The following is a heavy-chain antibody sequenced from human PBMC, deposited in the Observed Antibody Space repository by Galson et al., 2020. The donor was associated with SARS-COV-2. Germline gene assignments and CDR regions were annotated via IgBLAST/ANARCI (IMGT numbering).Heavy chain of an antibody. CDR2: IKEDGSEK. D-gene: IGHD3-3*01. CDR1: GFTFNSYW. V-gene: IGHV3-7*04. Sequence: QLGESLKISCAASGFTFNSYWMSWVRQAPGKGLEWVANIKEDGSEKYYVDSVKGRFTISRDNAKNSLYLQMNSLRVEDTAVYYCARELQVTIFGVIHGDAFDSWGQGTMVSVSS. J-gene: IGHJ3*02. CDR3: ARELQVTIFGVIHGDAFDS.